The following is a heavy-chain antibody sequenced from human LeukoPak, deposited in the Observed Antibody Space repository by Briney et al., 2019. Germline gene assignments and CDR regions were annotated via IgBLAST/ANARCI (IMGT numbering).Heavy chain of an antibody. CDR3: AKDRIHYYYMDV. CDR1: GFTFSSYG. J-gene: IGHJ6*03. Sequence: PGGSLRLSCAASGFTFSSYGMHWVRQARGKGLEWVAFIRYDGSNKYYADSVKGRFTISRDNSKNTLYLQMNSLRAEDTAVYYCAKDRIHYYYMDVWGKGTTVTVSS. V-gene: IGHV3-30*02. CDR2: IRYDGSNK.